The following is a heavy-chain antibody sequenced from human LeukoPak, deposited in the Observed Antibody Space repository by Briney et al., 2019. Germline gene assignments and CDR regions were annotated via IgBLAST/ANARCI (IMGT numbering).Heavy chain of an antibody. CDR3: AKGGNSAPLDY. D-gene: IGHD1-7*01. J-gene: IGHJ4*02. Sequence: GGSLRLSCAASGFTFSNSAMTWVRQAPGKGLEWVSAISAGGSDTIYTDSVKARFTISRDNSRDTLYLQMNSLRAEDTAIYYCAKGGNSAPLDYWGQGTLVTVSS. V-gene: IGHV3-23*01. CDR2: ISAGGSDT. CDR1: GFTFSNSA.